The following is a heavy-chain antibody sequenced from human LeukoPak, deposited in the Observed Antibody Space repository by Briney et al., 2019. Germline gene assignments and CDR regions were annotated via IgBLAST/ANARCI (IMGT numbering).Heavy chain of an antibody. Sequence: GGSLRLSCAASGFTFSTFGMHWLRQAPGKGLEWVAGIWRDGSRKHYGDSVKGRLTISRDNSNNTLFLQMNSLRAEDMAVYYCAREASGYSRDFWGQGTLVIVSS. V-gene: IGHV3-33*01. CDR2: IWRDGSRK. CDR1: GFTFSTFG. CDR3: AREASGYSRDF. J-gene: IGHJ4*02. D-gene: IGHD3-3*01.